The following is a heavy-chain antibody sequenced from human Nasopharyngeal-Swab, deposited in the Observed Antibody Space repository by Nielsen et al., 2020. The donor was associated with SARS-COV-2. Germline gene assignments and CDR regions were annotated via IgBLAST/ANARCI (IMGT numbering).Heavy chain of an antibody. CDR3: ARWGVVVPAAQGGGWFDP. Sequence: GESLKISCAASGFTFDDCGMSWVRQAPGKGLEWASGINWNGGSTGYADSVKGRFTISRDNAKNSLYLQMNSLRAEDTALYHCARWGVVVPAAQGGGWFDPWGQGTLVTVSS. CDR1: GFTFDDCG. D-gene: IGHD2-2*01. V-gene: IGHV3-20*01. CDR2: INWNGGST. J-gene: IGHJ5*02.